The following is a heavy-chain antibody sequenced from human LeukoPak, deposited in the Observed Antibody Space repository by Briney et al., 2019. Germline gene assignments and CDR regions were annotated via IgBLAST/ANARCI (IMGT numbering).Heavy chain of an antibody. V-gene: IGHV1-69*01. CDR3: ARDGRVRGAFDY. Sequence: VATVKVSCKASGGTFSSYAISWVRQAPGQGLEWMGGIIPIFDTTNYAQKFQGRVTITADESTSTAYMELSSLRSEDTAVYYCARDGRVRGAFDYWGQGTLVTVCS. CDR2: IIPIFDTT. J-gene: IGHJ4*02. CDR1: GGTFSSYA. D-gene: IGHD3-10*01.